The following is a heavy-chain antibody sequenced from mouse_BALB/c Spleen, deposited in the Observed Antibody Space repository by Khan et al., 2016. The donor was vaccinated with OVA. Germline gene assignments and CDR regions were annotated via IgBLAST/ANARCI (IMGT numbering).Heavy chain of an antibody. V-gene: IGHV1S41*01. D-gene: IGHD1-1*01. CDR3: AGENYYGRTCYAMDY. Sequence: DLVKPGASVKLSCKASGYTFTSYWINWIKQRPGQGLEWIGRIAPGSGSTYYNEIFKGKATLTVDTSSSTAYIQLSSLSSEDSAVYFCAGENYYGRTCYAMDYWGQGASVTVSS. J-gene: IGHJ4*01. CDR2: IAPGSGST. CDR1: GYTFTSYW.